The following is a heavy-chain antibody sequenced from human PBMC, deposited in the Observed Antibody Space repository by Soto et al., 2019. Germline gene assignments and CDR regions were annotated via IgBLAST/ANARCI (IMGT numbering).Heavy chain of an antibody. J-gene: IGHJ4*02. CDR3: ARIPVAGTGADF. CDR2: ISSGSSYI. D-gene: IGHD6-19*01. CDR1: GFTFSSYN. V-gene: IGHV3-21*01. Sequence: PGGSLRLSCAASGFTFSSYNMNWVRQAPGKGLEWVSSISSGSSYIDYADSVKGRFTISRDNAKNSLYLQMNSLRAEDTAVYYCARIPVAGTGADFWGQGALVTVSS.